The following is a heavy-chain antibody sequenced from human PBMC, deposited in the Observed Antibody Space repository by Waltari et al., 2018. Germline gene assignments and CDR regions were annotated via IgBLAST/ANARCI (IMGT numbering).Heavy chain of an antibody. CDR2: IFQSGSS. Sequence: QLQLQESGPRLLKASETLSPICPVPSDYISDRSSYWSWIRQPPGKGLEWIGTIFQSGSSFPNPSLKSRVTITIDVSKKQVSLRLNSLTAADSAVYYCARETQMVAFDMWGQGTTVAVSS. V-gene: IGHV4-39*07. CDR3: ARETQMVAFDM. J-gene: IGHJ3*02. CDR1: SDYISDRSSY. D-gene: IGHD2-8*01.